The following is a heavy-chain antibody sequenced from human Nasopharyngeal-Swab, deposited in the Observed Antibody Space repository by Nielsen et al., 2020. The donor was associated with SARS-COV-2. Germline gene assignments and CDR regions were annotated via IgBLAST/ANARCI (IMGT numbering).Heavy chain of an antibody. CDR2: IRVSSSGT. J-gene: IGHJ3*02. CDR1: GFSFSRYP. CDR3: ARDNFWAFDI. Sequence: GGSLRLSCAACGFSFSRYPMNWVRQAQGEGPEWISNIRVSSSGTYYADSVQGRFSISRDDAKNVLYLQMNSLSAEDTAVYYCARDNFWAFDIWGQGTMITVSS. D-gene: IGHD3-3*01. V-gene: IGHV3-48*01.